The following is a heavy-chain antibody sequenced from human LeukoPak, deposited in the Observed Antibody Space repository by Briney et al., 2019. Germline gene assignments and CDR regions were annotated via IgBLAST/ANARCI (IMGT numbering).Heavy chain of an antibody. CDR1: GFTFSSHW. V-gene: IGHV3-74*01. CDR2: VSPNGGTT. Sequence: GGSLRLSCEGSGFTFSSHWMHWVRQAPGKGPEWVAHVSPNGGTTKYADSVKGRFTVSRDNTKNTLYLFMHSLRPEDTAVYFCARSRDNSDYVTFDYWGRRTLVTVSS. CDR3: ARSRDNSDYVTFDY. J-gene: IGHJ4*02. D-gene: IGHD4-11*01.